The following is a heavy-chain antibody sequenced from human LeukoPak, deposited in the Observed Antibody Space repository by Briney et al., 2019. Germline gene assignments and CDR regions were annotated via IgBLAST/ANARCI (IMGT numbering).Heavy chain of an antibody. CDR3: ARAGSIDYDFWSGYYAHFDY. CDR1: GGSISSSSYY. J-gene: IGHJ4*02. D-gene: IGHD3-3*01. CDR2: IYYSGST. V-gene: IGHV4-39*01. Sequence: SETLSLTCTVSGGSISSSSYYWGWIRQPPGKGLEWIGSIYYSGSTYYNPSLKSRVTISVDTSKNQFSLKLSSVTAADTAVYYCARAGSIDYDFWSGYYAHFDYWGQGTLVTVSS.